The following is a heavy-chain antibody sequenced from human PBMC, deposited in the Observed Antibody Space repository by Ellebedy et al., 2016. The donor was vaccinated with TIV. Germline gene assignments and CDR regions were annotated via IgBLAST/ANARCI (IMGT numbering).Heavy chain of an antibody. Sequence: SETLSLXCTVSGGSLSSDAYYWTWIRQPPVKGLEWIGFIHYSGRTYYNPSVSPLTSRVTISMDMSKNEFSLELGSVTAADTALYYCAREDRHHYGAGSFDYWGQGTLVTVSS. D-gene: IGHD3-10*01. V-gene: IGHV4-61*08. CDR3: AREDRHHYGAGSFDY. CDR1: GGSLSSDAYY. CDR2: IHYSGRT. J-gene: IGHJ4*01.